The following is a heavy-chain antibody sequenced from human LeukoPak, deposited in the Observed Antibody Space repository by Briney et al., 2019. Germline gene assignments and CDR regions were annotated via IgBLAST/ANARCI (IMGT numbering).Heavy chain of an antibody. CDR2: ISYDGKNE. V-gene: IGHV3-30*04. CDR1: GFTFSSYA. D-gene: IGHD5-18*01. J-gene: IGHJ4*02. CDR3: ARDLEDTAMATPDY. Sequence: PGRSLRLSCAASGFTFSSYAMHWVRQPPGKGLEWVAVISYDGKNEYYADSVKGRFTISRDNSKNTLYLQMNSLRAEDTAVYYCARDLEDTAMATPDYWGQGTLVTVSS.